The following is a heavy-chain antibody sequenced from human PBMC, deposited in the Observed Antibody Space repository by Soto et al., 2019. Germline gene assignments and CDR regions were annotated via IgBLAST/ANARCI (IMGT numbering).Heavy chain of an antibody. CDR2: ISSSSSYI. V-gene: IGHV3-21*01. J-gene: IGHJ3*02. CDR1: GFTFSSYS. Sequence: GGSLRLSCAASGFTFSSYSMNWVRQAPGKGLEWVSSISSSSSYIYYADSVKGRFTISRDNAKNSLYLQMNSLRAEDTAVYYCARVTTVTTLGAFDIWGQGTMVTVSS. CDR3: ARVTTVTTLGAFDI. D-gene: IGHD4-17*01.